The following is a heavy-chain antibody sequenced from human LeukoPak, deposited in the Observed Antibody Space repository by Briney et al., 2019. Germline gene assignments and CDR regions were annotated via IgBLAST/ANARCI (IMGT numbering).Heavy chain of an antibody. J-gene: IGHJ4*02. CDR3: ARAGVDTSGYYYQGFDY. D-gene: IGHD3-3*01. V-gene: IGHV4-34*01. CDR1: GGSFSGYY. Sequence: SETLSLTCAVYGGSFSGYYWSWIRQPPGNGLGWIGEINHSGSTNYNPSLKSRVTISVDTSKNQFSLKLSSVTAADTAVYYCARAGVDTSGYYYQGFDYWGQGTLVTVSS. CDR2: INHSGST.